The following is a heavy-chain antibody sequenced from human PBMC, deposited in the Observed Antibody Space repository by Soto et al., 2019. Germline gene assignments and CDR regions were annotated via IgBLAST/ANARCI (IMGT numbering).Heavy chain of an antibody. V-gene: IGHV4-39*01. CDR3: ARLPSSWEAVARHYYYYGMDV. CDR2: IYYSGGT. Sequence: QLQLQESGPGLVKPSETLSLTCTVSGGSISSSSYYWGWIRQPPGKGLEWIGSIYYSGGTYYNPSLKSRVTISVDTSKNQFSLKLSSVTAADTAVYYCARLPSSWEAVARHYYYYGMDVWGQGTTVTVSS. J-gene: IGHJ6*02. CDR1: GGSISSSSYY. D-gene: IGHD6-19*01.